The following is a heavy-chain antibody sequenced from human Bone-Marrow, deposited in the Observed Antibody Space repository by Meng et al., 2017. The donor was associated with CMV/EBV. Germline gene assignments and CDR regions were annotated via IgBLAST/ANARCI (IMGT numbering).Heavy chain of an antibody. CDR3: ARDYGGNSQAYPVGAFDI. D-gene: IGHD4-23*01. V-gene: IGHV1-46*01. J-gene: IGHJ3*02. Sequence: ASVKVSCKASGYTLTTYCIHWVRQAPGQGLEWMGIINPSGGSTSYAQKFQGRVTMTRDTSTSTVYMELSSLRSEDTAVYYCARDYGGNSQAYPVGAFDIWGQGTMVTVSS. CDR2: INPSGGST. CDR1: GYTLTTYC.